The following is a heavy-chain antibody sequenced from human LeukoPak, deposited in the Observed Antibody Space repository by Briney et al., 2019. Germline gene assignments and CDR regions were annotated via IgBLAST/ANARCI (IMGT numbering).Heavy chain of an antibody. CDR2: IYYSGST. D-gene: IGHD6-19*01. CDR3: ARRTVTNGWFRIDY. CDR1: GGSISNSDYY. Sequence: NPSQTLSLTCTVSGGSISNSDYYWSWIRQHPGKGLEWIGYIYYSGSTYYNPSLKSRVSISVDTSKNQFSLKLSSVTAADTALYYCARRTVTNGWFRIDYWGQGSLVIVSS. V-gene: IGHV4-31*03. J-gene: IGHJ4*02.